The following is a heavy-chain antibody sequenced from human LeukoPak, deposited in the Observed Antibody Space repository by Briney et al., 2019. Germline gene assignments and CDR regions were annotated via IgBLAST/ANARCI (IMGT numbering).Heavy chain of an antibody. Sequence: AASVTVSCKASGGPFSSYAISWVRQAPGQGLEWMGGIIPIFGTANYAQKFQGRVTITADESTSTAYMELSSLRSEDTAVYYCARCVIAVAGPGYYYYGMDVWGKGTTVTVSS. CDR2: IIPIFGTA. J-gene: IGHJ6*04. D-gene: IGHD6-19*01. V-gene: IGHV1-69*13. CDR1: GGPFSSYA. CDR3: ARCVIAVAGPGYYYYGMDV.